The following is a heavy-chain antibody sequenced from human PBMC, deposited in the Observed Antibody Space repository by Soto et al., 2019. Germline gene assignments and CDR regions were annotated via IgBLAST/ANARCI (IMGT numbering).Heavy chain of an antibody. D-gene: IGHD1-20*01. CDR2: IIPIFGTA. CDR3: ARKPNNWNYYGMDV. J-gene: IGHJ6*02. Sequence: QVQLVQSGAEVKKPGSSVKVSCKASGGTFSSYAISWVRQAPGQGLEWMGGIIPIFGTANYAQKFQGRVTITADESTSTAYMELSSLRSEDTAVYYCARKPNNWNYYGMDVWGQGTTVTVSS. CDR1: GGTFSSYA. V-gene: IGHV1-69*01.